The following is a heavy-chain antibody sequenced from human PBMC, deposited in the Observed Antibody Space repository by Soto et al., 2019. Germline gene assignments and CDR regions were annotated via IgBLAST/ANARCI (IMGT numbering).Heavy chain of an antibody. Sequence: SETLSLTCTVSGGSISSGGYYWSWIRQHPGKGLEWIGYIYYSGSTYYNPSLKSRVTISVDTSKTQFSLKLSSVTAADTAVYYCARTSYDSSGTAADHWGQGTLVTVS. CDR2: IYYSGST. J-gene: IGHJ4*02. CDR1: GGSISSGGYY. V-gene: IGHV4-31*03. CDR3: ARTSYDSSGTAADH. D-gene: IGHD3-22*01.